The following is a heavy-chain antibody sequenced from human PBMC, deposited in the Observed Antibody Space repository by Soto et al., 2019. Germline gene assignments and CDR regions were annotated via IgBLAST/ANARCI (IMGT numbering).Heavy chain of an antibody. CDR3: AKHLNSVGYYESSGYYVFDY. CDR1: GFTFSSYG. Sequence: QVQLVESGGGVVQPGRSLRLSCAASGFTFSSYGMYWVRQAPGKGLEWVAVISYDGSNKYYADSVKGRFTISRDNSKNTLYLQMNSLRAEDTAVYYCAKHLNSVGYYESSGYYVFDYWGQGTPVTVSS. D-gene: IGHD3-22*01. CDR2: ISYDGSNK. J-gene: IGHJ4*02. V-gene: IGHV3-30*18.